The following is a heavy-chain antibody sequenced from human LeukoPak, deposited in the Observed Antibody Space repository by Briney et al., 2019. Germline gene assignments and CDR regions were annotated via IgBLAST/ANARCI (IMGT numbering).Heavy chain of an antibody. J-gene: IGHJ3*01. CDR1: GDSVASNSTA. CDR3: ARGGQGDGYSADEAFDF. CDR2: TYYRSKWYN. D-gene: IGHD5-24*01. Sequence: SQTLSLTCVISGDSVASNSTARNWIRQSPSRGLEWLGRTYYRSKWYNDYALSMKSRITINPDTSKNQFSLQLNSVTPEDTAVYYCARGGQGDGYSADEAFDFWGQGTMVTVS. V-gene: IGHV6-1*01.